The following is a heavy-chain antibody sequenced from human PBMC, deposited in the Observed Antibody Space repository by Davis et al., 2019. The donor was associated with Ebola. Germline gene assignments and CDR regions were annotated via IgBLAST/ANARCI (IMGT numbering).Heavy chain of an antibody. CDR3: AKDPKYSSSSGDY. J-gene: IGHJ4*02. D-gene: IGHD6-6*01. Sequence: GESLKISCAASGFTFSSYAMSWVRQAPGKGLEWVSAISGSGGSTYYADSVKGRFTISRDNSKNTLYLQMNSLRAEDTAVYYCAKDPKYSSSSGDYWGQGTLVTVSS. V-gene: IGHV3-23*01. CDR1: GFTFSSYA. CDR2: ISGSGGST.